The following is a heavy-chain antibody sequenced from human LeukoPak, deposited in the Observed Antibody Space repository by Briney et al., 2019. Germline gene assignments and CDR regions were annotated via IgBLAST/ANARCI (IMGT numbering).Heavy chain of an antibody. V-gene: IGHV3-23*01. CDR2: ISGSGGST. CDR1: GFTFSSYA. CDR3: ANKKWIPHYFDY. Sequence: PGGSLRLSCAASGFTFSSYAMSWVRQAPGKGLEWVSAISGSGGSTYYADSVKGRFTISRDNSKNTLYLQMNSLRAEDTAVYYCANKKWIPHYFDYWGQGTLVTVSS. D-gene: IGHD5-18*01. J-gene: IGHJ4*02.